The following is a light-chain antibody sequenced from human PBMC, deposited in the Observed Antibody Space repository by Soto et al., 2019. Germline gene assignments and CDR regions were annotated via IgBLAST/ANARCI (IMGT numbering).Light chain of an antibody. CDR1: QSVSSSN. CDR3: QQYAGLPYT. J-gene: IGKJ2*01. Sequence: DIVLTQSPGTLSLSPGERATLSCRASQSVSSSNLAWYQQKPAQAPRLLIYAASRRAPGIPDRFSGSGSGTDFTLTISRLEPEDFAVYYCQQYAGLPYTFGQGTKLEIK. V-gene: IGKV3-20*01. CDR2: AAS.